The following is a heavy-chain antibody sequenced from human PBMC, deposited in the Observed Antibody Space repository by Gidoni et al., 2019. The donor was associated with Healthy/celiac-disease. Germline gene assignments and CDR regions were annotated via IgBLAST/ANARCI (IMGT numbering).Heavy chain of an antibody. J-gene: IGHJ6*02. D-gene: IGHD4-17*01. CDR1: GFTFSSYA. CDR3: AKVNGDYEGGYYYGMDV. Sequence: EVQLLESGGGLVQPGGSLRLSCAASGFTFSSYAMSWVRQAPGKGLEWVSAISGSGGSTYYADSVKGRFTISRDNSKNTLYLQMNSLRAEDTAVYYCAKVNGDYEGGYYYGMDVWGQGTTVTVSS. V-gene: IGHV3-23*01. CDR2: ISGSGGST.